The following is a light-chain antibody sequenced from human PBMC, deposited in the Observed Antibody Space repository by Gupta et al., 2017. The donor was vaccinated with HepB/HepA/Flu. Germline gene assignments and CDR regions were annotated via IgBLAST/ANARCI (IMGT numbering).Light chain of an antibody. J-gene: IGKJ2*04. Sequence: EIVMTQSPATLSVSPGERATLSCRASQSVSSTLAWYQHKPGQTPRLLIYGASTRSTGIPARFSGSGSGTEFTLTISSLQSEDSAVYYCQQYKDWPPSSFGQGTKLEIK. V-gene: IGKV3-15*01. CDR3: QQYKDWPPSS. CDR1: QSVSST. CDR2: GAS.